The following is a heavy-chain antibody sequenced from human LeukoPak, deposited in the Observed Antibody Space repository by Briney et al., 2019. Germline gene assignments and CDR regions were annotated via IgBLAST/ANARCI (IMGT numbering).Heavy chain of an antibody. Sequence: SETLSLTCTVSGGSISSSSYYWGWIRQPPGKGLEWIGSIYYSGSTYYNPSLKSRVTISVDTSKNQFSLKLSSVTAADTAVYYCARAHGSGLGRFDPCVLGTLIIVSS. D-gene: IGHD3-10*01. CDR1: GGSISSSSYY. J-gene: IGHJ5*02. CDR2: IYYSGST. CDR3: ARAHGSGLGRFDP. V-gene: IGHV4-39*07.